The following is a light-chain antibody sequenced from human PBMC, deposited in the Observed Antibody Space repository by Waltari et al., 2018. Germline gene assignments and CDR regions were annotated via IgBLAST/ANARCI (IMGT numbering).Light chain of an antibody. Sequence: QSVLTQPPSASGTPGQRVTMSCSGNSSNIGSNTVNWYQQPPGTAPQLLIYTNNQRPSGVPDRFSGSKSGTSASLAISGLQSEDEADYYCAAWDDSMNGVVFGGGTKLTVL. CDR1: SSNIGSNT. V-gene: IGLV1-44*01. CDR2: TNN. J-gene: IGLJ2*01. CDR3: AAWDDSMNGVV.